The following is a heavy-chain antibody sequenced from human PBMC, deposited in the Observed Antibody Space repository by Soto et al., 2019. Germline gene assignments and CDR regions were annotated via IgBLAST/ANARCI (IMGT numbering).Heavy chain of an antibody. V-gene: IGHV4-61*01. CDR2: IYYSGST. J-gene: IGHJ3*02. D-gene: IGHD3-9*01. Sequence: SATLSLTCTVSGGSVSSGSYYWSWIRQPPGKGLEWIGYIYYSGSTNYNPSLKSRVTISVDTSKNQFSLKLSSVTAADTAVYYCARALILTGYYIHDAFDIWGQGTMVT. CDR3: ARALILTGYYIHDAFDI. CDR1: GGSVSSGSYY.